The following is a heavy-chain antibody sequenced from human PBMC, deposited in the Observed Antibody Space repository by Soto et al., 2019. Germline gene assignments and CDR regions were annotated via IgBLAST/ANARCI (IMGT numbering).Heavy chain of an antibody. CDR2: IIPIFGTA. J-gene: IGHJ6*02. CDR1: GGTFSSYA. V-gene: IGHV1-69*06. CDR3: ARDSDFWSGYTYYYYYYGMDV. Sequence: SVKVSCKASGGTFSSYAISWVRQAPGQGLEWMGGIIPIFGTANYAQKFQGRVTITADKSTSTAYMELSSLRSEDTAVYYCARDSDFWSGYTYYYYYYGMDVWGQGTTVTVSS. D-gene: IGHD3-3*01.